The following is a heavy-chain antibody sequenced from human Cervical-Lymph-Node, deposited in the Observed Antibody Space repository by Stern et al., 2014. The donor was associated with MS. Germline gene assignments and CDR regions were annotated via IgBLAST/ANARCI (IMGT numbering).Heavy chain of an antibody. CDR1: GFIFSSYA. D-gene: IGHD2-15*01. J-gene: IGHJ4*02. V-gene: IGHV3-30-3*01. CDR2: LSKEGSKQ. Sequence: VQLVASGGGVVQPGRSLRLSCAASGFIFSSYAMHWVRQAPGKGLDWVAFLSKEGSKQFYADSVKGRFTISRDNSNNTLYLQMNSLRPEDTAVYYCARDTCRGGGCYFRYWGQGILITVSS. CDR3: ARDTCRGGGCYFRY.